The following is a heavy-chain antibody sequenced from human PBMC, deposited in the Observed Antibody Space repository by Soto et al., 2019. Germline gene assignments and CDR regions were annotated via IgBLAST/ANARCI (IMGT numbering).Heavy chain of an antibody. Sequence: SETLSLTCNVSGGSIDRSNYYWDWLRQPPGKGLEWIGTTYFNGNAYYNPSLKSQVSMSVDTSKNQFSLKLVSVTAADTAVYYCAKSITARPFDYWGQGALVTVSS. D-gene: IGHD6-6*01. CDR1: GGSIDRSNYY. V-gene: IGHV4-39*01. CDR2: TYFNGNA. CDR3: AKSITARPFDY. J-gene: IGHJ4*02.